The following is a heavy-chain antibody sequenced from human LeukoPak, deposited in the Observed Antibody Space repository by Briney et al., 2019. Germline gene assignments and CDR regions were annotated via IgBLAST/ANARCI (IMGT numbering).Heavy chain of an antibody. Sequence: GGSLRLSCAASGFTFSSYAMSWVRQAPGKGLEWVSGISGSGGTTDYADSVKGRFTIPRDNSKNTLYLQMNSLGAEDTAVYYCAKSRSGSYLRFDYWGQGTLVTVSS. CDR1: GFTFSSYA. J-gene: IGHJ4*02. D-gene: IGHD3-10*01. V-gene: IGHV3-23*01. CDR2: ISGSGGTT. CDR3: AKSRSGSYLRFDY.